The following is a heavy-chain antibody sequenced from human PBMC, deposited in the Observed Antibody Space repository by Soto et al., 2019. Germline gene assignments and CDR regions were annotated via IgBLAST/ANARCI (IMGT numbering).Heavy chain of an antibody. V-gene: IGHV1-2*04. CDR3: ARGETGVDDAFDI. Sequence: QVQLVQSGAEMKNPGASVKVSCKASGYIFSAYYMHWVRQVPGQGLEWMGWINPDSGVTNYAQKFQGWVTMTRDTSLRTVYMDLSRLKSAGTAVYYCARGETGVDDAFDIWGQGTMVTVSS. D-gene: IGHD7-27*01. CDR1: GYIFSAYY. CDR2: INPDSGVT. J-gene: IGHJ3*02.